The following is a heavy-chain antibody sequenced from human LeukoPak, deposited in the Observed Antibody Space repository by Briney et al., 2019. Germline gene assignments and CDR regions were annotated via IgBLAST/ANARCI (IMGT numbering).Heavy chain of an antibody. CDR3: ARQIYWFDP. J-gene: IGHJ5*02. V-gene: IGHV4-34*01. CDR2: INHSGRT. CDR1: GGSFSGYY. Sequence: SETLSLTCAVYGGSFSGYYWSWIRQPPGKGLEWIGEINHSGRTNYNPSLKSRVTISVDTSKNQFSLKLSSVTAADTAVYYCARQIYWFDPWGQGTLVSVSS.